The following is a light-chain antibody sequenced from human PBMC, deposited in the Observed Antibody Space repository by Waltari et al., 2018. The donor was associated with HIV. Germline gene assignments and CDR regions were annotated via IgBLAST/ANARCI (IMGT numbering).Light chain of an antibody. CDR3: SLYTGTTNVL. Sequence: QSALTQPPSVSGSTGQSVSISCTGSSSDVGRYNRVSWYQQPPGTAPKLIIYEVNNRPSGVPDRFSGSQSGNTASLTISGLQAEDEADYYCSLYTGTTNVLFGGGTKLTVL. V-gene: IGLV2-18*01. CDR1: SSDVGRYNR. CDR2: EVN. J-gene: IGLJ2*01.